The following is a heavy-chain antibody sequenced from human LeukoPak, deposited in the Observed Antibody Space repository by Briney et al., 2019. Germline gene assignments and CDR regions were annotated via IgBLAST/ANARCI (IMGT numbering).Heavy chain of an antibody. J-gene: IGHJ3*02. CDR3: ARPRSRSPTRRGNDAFDI. CDR2: INPNSGGT. V-gene: IGHV1-2*02. CDR1: GYTFTGYY. D-gene: IGHD3-16*01. Sequence: ASVKVSCKPSGYTFTGYYMHWVRQAPGQGLEWMGWINPNSGGTNYAQKFQGRVTMTRDTSISTAYMELSRLRSDDTAVYYCARPRSRSPTRRGNDAFDIWGQGTMVTVSS.